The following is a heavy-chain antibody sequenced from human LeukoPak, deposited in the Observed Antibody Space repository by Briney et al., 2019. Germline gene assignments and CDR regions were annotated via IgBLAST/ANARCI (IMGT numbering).Heavy chain of an antibody. J-gene: IGHJ4*02. D-gene: IGHD5-12*01. Sequence: GGSLTLSCAASGFSFNFHSMNWVRQAPGKGLEWISYMTASGVTMYAESVYGRFTISRDNDKKSVYLQMISLRVEDTAVYFCTRDGGYSGFDFDYWGQGVLVTVSS. CDR3: TRDGGYSGFDFDY. CDR1: GFSFNFHS. CDR2: MTASGVT. V-gene: IGHV3-21*01.